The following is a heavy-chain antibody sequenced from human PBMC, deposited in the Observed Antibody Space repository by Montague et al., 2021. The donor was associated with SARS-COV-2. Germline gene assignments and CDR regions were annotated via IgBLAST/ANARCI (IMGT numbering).Heavy chain of an antibody. CDR2: INSDGSST. Sequence: SLRLSCAASGFTFSSYWMHWVRQAPGKGLVWVSHINSDGSSTSYADSVKGRFTISRDNAKNTLYLQMNSLRAEDTAVYYCARDLYYDSSGYSLWGQGTLVTVSS. CDR3: ARDLYYDSSGYSL. V-gene: IGHV3-74*01. D-gene: IGHD3-22*01. CDR1: GFTFSSYW. J-gene: IGHJ4*02.